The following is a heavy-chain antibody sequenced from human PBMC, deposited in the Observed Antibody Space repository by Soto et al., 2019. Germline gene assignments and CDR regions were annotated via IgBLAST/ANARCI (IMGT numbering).Heavy chain of an antibody. CDR3: ARVIRVPAGYCSSTSCYIGWHWFDP. CDR1: GGSFKSGIYS. J-gene: IGHJ5*02. Sequence: PSETLSLTCPVSGGSFKSGIYSWSWIRQPPGKGLEWIGEINHSGSTNYNPSLKSRVTISVDTSKNQFSLKLCSVTAADTAVYYCARVIRVPAGYCSSTSCYIGWHWFDPWGQGTLVTVSS. V-gene: IGHV4-34*01. CDR2: INHSGST. D-gene: IGHD2-2*02.